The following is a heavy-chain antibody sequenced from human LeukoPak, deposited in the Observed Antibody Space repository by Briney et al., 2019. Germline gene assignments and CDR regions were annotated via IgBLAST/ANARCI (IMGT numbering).Heavy chain of an antibody. Sequence: GGSLRLSCAVSGFTFSSYSMNWVRQAPGKGLEWVSYISSSSSTIYYADSVKGRFTISRDNAKNSLSLQMNSLRDEDTAVYYCSRKSSGRGDYWGQGTLVTVSS. CDR2: ISSSSSTI. CDR1: GFTFSSYS. V-gene: IGHV3-48*02. D-gene: IGHD3-10*01. CDR3: SRKSSGRGDY. J-gene: IGHJ4*02.